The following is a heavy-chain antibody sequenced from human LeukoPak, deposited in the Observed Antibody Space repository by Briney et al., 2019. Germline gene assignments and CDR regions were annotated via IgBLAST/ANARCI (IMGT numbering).Heavy chain of an antibody. D-gene: IGHD6-13*01. J-gene: IGHJ4*02. V-gene: IGHV3-30*03. CDR3: ARAAAAGTLNNYFDY. CDR2: TSYDGSNK. Sequence: PGGSLRLSCAASGFTFSSFGMHWVRQALGKGLEWVALTSYDGSNKDYADSVRGRFTISRDNSKNTLYLQMNSLRAEDTAVYYCARAAAAGTLNNYFDYWGQGTLVTVSS. CDR1: GFTFSSFG.